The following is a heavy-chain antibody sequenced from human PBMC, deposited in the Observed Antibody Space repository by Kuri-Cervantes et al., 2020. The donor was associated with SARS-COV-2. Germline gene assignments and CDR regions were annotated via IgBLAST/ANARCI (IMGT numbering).Heavy chain of an antibody. Sequence: GSLRLSCTVSGGSISSSSYYWGWIRQPPGKGLEWIGYIYYSGSTNYNPSLKRRVTISEDTSKNQFSLKLSSVTAADTAVYYCARHRGAARPVDYWGQGTQVTVAS. J-gene: IGHJ4*02. D-gene: IGHD6-6*01. CDR1: GGSISSSSYY. CDR3: ARHRGAARPVDY. CDR2: IYYSGST. V-gene: IGHV4-61*05.